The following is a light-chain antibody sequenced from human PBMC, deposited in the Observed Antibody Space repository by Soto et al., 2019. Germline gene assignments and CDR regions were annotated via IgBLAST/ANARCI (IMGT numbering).Light chain of an antibody. Sequence: EILLTQSPDTLSLSPGERATLSCGASQTVTKYLAWYQQKPGQAPMLLIYDSSNRATGVPARFIGSGSGTNFTLTISMLEPEDVAVYYCQQGSNWVTFGGGTKVEI. V-gene: IGKV3-11*01. J-gene: IGKJ4*01. CDR2: DSS. CDR3: QQGSNWVT. CDR1: QTVTKY.